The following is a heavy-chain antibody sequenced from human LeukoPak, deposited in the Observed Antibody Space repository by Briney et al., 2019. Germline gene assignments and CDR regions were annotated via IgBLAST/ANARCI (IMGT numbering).Heavy chain of an antibody. CDR2: IKGNSDGGTA. CDR3: TTAPCTTGSCDRDDAFDV. CDR1: GFTLNNTW. Sequence: GGSLRLSCVASGFTLNNTWVTWVRQAPGTGLEGVGRIKGNSDGGTADYATAVKGRFTISREDSKNMVFLQMTSLKIEDTGAYHCTTAPCTTGSCDRDDAFDVWGLRTMVTVSS. D-gene: IGHD2-8*01. J-gene: IGHJ3*01. V-gene: IGHV3-15*01.